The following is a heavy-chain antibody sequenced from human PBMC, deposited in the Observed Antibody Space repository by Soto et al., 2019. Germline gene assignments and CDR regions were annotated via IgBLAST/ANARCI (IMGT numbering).Heavy chain of an antibody. CDR2: INHSGST. D-gene: IGHD3-16*02. V-gene: IGHV4-34*01. CDR3: ARILRGAVWGSYRPFDY. CDR1: GGSFSGYY. Sequence: SSETLSLTCAVYGGSFSGYYWSWIRQPPGKGLEWIGEINHSGSTNYNPSLKSRVTISVDTSKNQFSLKLSSVTAADTAVYYCARILRGAVWGSYRPFDYWGQGTLVTVSS. J-gene: IGHJ4*02.